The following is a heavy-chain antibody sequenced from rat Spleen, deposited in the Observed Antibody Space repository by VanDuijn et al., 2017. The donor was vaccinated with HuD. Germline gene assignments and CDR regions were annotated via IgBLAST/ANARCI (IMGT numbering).Heavy chain of an antibody. CDR1: GFTFSSFA. Sequence: EVQLVESGGGLVQPGRSLKLSCAASGFTFSSFAMAWVRQAPKKGLEWVATITSGGSNTYYPDSVKGRFTISRDNAKSTLYLQMNSLRSEDTATYYCTRSVSDFYDGTYHYPFAYGGQGTLVTVSS. CDR2: ITSGGSNT. D-gene: IGHD1-12*02. V-gene: IGHV5-46*01. J-gene: IGHJ3*01. CDR3: TRSVSDFYDGTYHYPFAY.